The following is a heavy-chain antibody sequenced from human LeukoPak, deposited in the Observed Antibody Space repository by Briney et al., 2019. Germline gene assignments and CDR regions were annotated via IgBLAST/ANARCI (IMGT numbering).Heavy chain of an antibody. CDR3: AKDNPPGTYYDSWSGYYTGHFDY. CDR2: ISGSGGST. Sequence: GGSLRLSCAASGFTFSSYAMSWVRQAPGKGLEWVSAISGSGGSTYYADSVKGRFTISRDNSKNTLYLQMNSLRAEDTAVYYCAKDNPPGTYYDSWSGYYTGHFDYWGQGTLVTVSS. D-gene: IGHD3-3*01. CDR1: GFTFSSYA. V-gene: IGHV3-23*01. J-gene: IGHJ4*02.